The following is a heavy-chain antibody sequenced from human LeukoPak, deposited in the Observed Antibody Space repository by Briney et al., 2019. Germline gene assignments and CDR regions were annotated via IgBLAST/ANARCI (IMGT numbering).Heavy chain of an antibody. J-gene: IGHJ4*02. Sequence: GGSLRLSCAVSGFTFSNAWMNWVRQAPWKGREWVGRIKSKTDGGTTDYAAPVKGRFTISRDDSKNTLYLQMNSLKTEDTAVYYCTTVYDSSGYYRRGFDYWGQGTLVTVSS. CDR1: GFTFSNAW. D-gene: IGHD3-22*01. V-gene: IGHV3-15*07. CDR3: TTVYDSSGYYRRGFDY. CDR2: IKSKTDGGTT.